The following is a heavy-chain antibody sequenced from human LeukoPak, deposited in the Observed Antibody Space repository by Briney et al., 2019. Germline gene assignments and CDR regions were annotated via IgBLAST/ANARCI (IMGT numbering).Heavy chain of an antibody. CDR3: ASLYYDSSGFVSTDAFDI. Sequence: GGSLRLSCAASGFTFSSYSMNWVRQAPGKGLEWVSSISSSSSYIYYADSVKGRFTISRDNAKNSLYLQMNSLRAEDTAVYYCASLYYDSSGFVSTDAFDIWGQGTMVTVSS. J-gene: IGHJ3*02. CDR1: GFTFSSYS. V-gene: IGHV3-21*01. CDR2: ISSSSSYI. D-gene: IGHD3-22*01.